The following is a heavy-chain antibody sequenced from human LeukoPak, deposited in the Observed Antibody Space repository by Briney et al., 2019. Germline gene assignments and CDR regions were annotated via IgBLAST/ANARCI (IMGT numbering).Heavy chain of an antibody. V-gene: IGHV3-20*04. D-gene: IGHD5-12*01. CDR2: INWNGGST. CDR3: ERDSHLGYGGNFDY. J-gene: IGHJ4*02. CDR1: GFTFDDYG. Sequence: GGSLRLSCAASGFTFDDYGMSWVRQAPGKGLEWVSGINWNGGSTGYADSVKGRFTISRDNAKNSLYLQMNSLRAEDTALYYCERDSHLGYGGNFDYWGQGTLVTVSS.